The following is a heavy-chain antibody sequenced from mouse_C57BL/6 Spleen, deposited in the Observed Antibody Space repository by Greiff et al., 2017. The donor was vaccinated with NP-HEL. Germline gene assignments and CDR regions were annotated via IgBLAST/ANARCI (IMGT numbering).Heavy chain of an antibody. J-gene: IGHJ4*01. CDR2: INPSSGYT. CDR3: DRGDCGTYYAMDD. V-gene: IGHV1-7*01. Sequence: QVQLQQSGAELAKPGASVKLSCKASGYTFTSYWMHWVKQRPGQGLEWIGYINPSSGYTNYNQKFKDKATLTADKSSSTAYMQLSSLTYEDSAVYDCDRGDCGTYYAMDDWGQGTSVTVSS. D-gene: IGHD1-1*01. CDR1: GYTFTSYW.